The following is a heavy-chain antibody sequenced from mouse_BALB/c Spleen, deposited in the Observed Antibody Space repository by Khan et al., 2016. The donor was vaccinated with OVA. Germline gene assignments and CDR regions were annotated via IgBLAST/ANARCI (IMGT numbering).Heavy chain of an antibody. Sequence: EVELVESGGGLVTPGRSLKVSCAASGFTFSNYAMSWVRQTPEKRLEWVASNSTGGSTYYPDSVKGRFTISRDNARNILYLQMSSLRSEDTAMYYCARDYWFVYWGQGTLVTVSA. CDR3: ARDYWFVY. CDR1: GFTFSNYA. J-gene: IGHJ3*01. V-gene: IGHV5-6-5*01. CDR2: NSTGGST.